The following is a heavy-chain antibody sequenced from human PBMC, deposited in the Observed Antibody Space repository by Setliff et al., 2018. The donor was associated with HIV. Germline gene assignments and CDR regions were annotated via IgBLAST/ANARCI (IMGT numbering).Heavy chain of an antibody. CDR3: SRDVGVPGRGNALDY. J-gene: IGHJ4*02. V-gene: IGHV1-2*06. CDR1: GYTLTELS. D-gene: IGHD1-26*01. Sequence: ASVKVSCKVSGYTLTELSMHWVRQAPGQGLEWMGRIAPNSGGTKYAQKFEGRVTMTRDTSINTAYMEVSSLRSDDTAVYYCSRDVGVPGRGNALDYWGQGTQVTVSS. CDR2: IAPNSGGT.